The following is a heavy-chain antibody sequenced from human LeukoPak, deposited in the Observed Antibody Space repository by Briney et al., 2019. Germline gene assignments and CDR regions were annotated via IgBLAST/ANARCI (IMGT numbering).Heavy chain of an antibody. V-gene: IGHV3-23*01. D-gene: IGHD3-22*01. CDR3: AEVRPDYYDSSGYYYDY. CDR1: GFTFSSYA. Sequence: HPGGSLRLSCAASGFTFSSYAMSWVRQAPGKGLEWVSAISGSGGSTYYADSVKGRFTISRDNSKNTLYLQMNSLRAEDTAVYYCAEVRPDYYDSSGYYYDYWGQGTLVTVSS. J-gene: IGHJ4*02. CDR2: ISGSGGST.